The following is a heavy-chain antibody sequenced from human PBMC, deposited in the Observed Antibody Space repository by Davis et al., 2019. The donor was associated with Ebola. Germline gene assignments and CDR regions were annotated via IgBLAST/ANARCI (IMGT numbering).Heavy chain of an antibody. Sequence: PSETLSLTCAVSGGSISSGGYSWSWIRQPPGKGLEWIGYIYHSGSTYYNPSLKSRVTISVDTSKNQFSLKLSSVTAADTAVYYCARFAGLTGWFDPWGQGTLVTVSS. CDR2: IYHSGST. CDR3: ARFAGLTGWFDP. V-gene: IGHV4-30-2*01. J-gene: IGHJ5*02. CDR1: GGSISSGGYS. D-gene: IGHD6-13*01.